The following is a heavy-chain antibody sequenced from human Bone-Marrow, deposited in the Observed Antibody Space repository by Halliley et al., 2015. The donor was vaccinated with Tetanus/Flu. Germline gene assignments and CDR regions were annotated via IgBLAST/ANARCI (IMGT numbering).Heavy chain of an antibody. V-gene: IGHV4-30-2*01. Sequence: TLSLTCAISGGSISSGGYYWSWIRQAPGKGLEWIGYIYHSGTTYYSPSLRSRVSISLDRPKEQFSLRLTSVTPADTAMYYCARVSGIQVIVLEEAHFDYWGQGILVTVSS. CDR2: IYHSGTT. CDR1: GGSISSGGYY. J-gene: IGHJ4*02. CDR3: ARVSGIQVIVLEEAHFDY. D-gene: IGHD3-3*01.